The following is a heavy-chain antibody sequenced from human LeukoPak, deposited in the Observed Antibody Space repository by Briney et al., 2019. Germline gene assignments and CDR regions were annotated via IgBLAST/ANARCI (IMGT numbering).Heavy chain of an antibody. Sequence: PGGSLRLSCVASGFTFSNAWMSWVRQAPGKGLEWVGRIKSKTDGGTADYAAPVKGRFTISRDDSKNTLYLQMNSLRTEDTAVYYCARQQLVFDHWGQGSLVTVSS. CDR3: ARQQLVFDH. CDR2: IKSKTDGGTA. V-gene: IGHV3-15*01. CDR1: GFTFSNAW. D-gene: IGHD6-13*01. J-gene: IGHJ4*02.